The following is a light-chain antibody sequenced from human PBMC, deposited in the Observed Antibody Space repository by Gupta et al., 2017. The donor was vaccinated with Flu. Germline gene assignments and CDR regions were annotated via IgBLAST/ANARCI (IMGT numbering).Light chain of an antibody. Sequence: INCNSSQSVLYSSNNKDYLAWYQQKPGQPPKLLIYWASTRDSGVPNRFSGSGSGTDFTFTISSLQAEDVAVYYCQQYYGNPTFGQGTKVDIK. CDR2: WAS. CDR3: QQYYGNPT. CDR1: QSVLYSSNNKDY. J-gene: IGKJ1*01. V-gene: IGKV4-1*01.